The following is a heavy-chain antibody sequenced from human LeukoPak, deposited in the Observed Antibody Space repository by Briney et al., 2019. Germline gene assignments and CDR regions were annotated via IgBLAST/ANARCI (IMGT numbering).Heavy chain of an antibody. V-gene: IGHV3-74*01. Sequence: PGGSLRLSCAASGFTFSSYWMHWVRQAPGKGLLWVSRINSNGSSTNYADSVKGRFTISRDNAKNTLYLQMNSLRAEDTAVYYCARAALATPGDYRGQGTLVTVSS. D-gene: IGHD6-13*01. CDR3: ARAALATPGDY. CDR2: INSNGSST. CDR1: GFTFSSYW. J-gene: IGHJ4*02.